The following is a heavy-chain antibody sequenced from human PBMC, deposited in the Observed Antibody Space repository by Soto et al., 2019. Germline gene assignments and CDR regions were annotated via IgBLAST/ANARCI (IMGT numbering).Heavy chain of an antibody. V-gene: IGHV3-23*01. CDR3: AREVGAPSGWLDP. CDR2: ISASGGLK. CDR1: GFTFTNYA. D-gene: IGHD1-26*01. Sequence: GGSLRLSCAASGFTFTNYAMTWVRQTPGKGLEWVSGISASGGLKYYADSVQGRFTVSRDNSKNILYLQMDNLRDEDTALYYCAREVGAPSGWLDPWGQGTQVTVS. J-gene: IGHJ5*02.